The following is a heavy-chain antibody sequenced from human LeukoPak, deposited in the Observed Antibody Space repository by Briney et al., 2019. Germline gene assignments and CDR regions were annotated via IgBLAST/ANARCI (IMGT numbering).Heavy chain of an antibody. CDR1: GGSISSGGYY. V-gene: IGHV4-30-2*01. CDR3: ARVDYSPGLEFDY. Sequence: PSETLSLTCTVSGGSISSGGYYWSWIRQPPGKGLEWIGYIYHSGSTYYNPSLKSRVTISVDRSKNQFSLKLSSVTAADTAVYYCARVDYSPGLEFDYWGQGTLVTVSS. CDR2: IYHSGST. J-gene: IGHJ4*02. D-gene: IGHD4-11*01.